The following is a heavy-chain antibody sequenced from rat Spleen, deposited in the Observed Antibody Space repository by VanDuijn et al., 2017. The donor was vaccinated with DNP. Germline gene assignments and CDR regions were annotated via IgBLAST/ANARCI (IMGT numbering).Heavy chain of an antibody. CDR1: GFSFSDYY. Sequence: EVQLVESGGGLVQPGRSLQLSCAASGFSFSDYYMAWVRQAPAKGLEWVAYIGSAAYAPYYGDSVKGRFTISRDNAKSTLYLQMNSLRSEDMATYYCIRWNSGHFDYWGQGVMVTVSS. CDR2: IGSAAYAP. J-gene: IGHJ2*01. D-gene: IGHD4-3*01. CDR3: IRWNSGHFDY. V-gene: IGHV5-22*01.